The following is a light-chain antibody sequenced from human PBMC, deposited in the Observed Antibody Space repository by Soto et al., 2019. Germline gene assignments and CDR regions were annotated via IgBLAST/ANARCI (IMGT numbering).Light chain of an antibody. CDR2: EVS. CDR1: SSDVGSYNY. CDR3: SSYTRSSTLI. J-gene: IGLJ2*01. Sequence: QSVLTQPASVSGSPGQSITISCTGTSSDVGSYNYVSWYQQHPGKAPKLMIYEVSNRPSGVSNRFSGSKSGNTASLTISGLQAADEADYYCSSYTRSSTLIFGGGTKLTVL. V-gene: IGLV2-14*01.